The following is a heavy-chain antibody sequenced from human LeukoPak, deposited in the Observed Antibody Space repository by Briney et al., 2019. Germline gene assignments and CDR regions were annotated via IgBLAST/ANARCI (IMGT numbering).Heavy chain of an antibody. CDR1: GGSLSSYY. D-gene: IGHD2-21*02. V-gene: IGHV4-59*01. Sequence: SETLSLTCTVSGGSLSSYYWSWVRQPPGKGLEWIGYIYYSGTTNYNPSLKSRVSMSVDTSKNQFSLKLSSVTAADTAVYYCARGLPYCGGDCYSPWGQGTLVTVSS. J-gene: IGHJ5*02. CDR3: ARGLPYCGGDCYSP. CDR2: IYYSGTT.